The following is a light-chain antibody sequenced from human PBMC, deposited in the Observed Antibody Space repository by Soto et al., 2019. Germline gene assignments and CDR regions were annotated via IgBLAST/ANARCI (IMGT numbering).Light chain of an antibody. V-gene: IGKV4-1*01. J-gene: IGKJ5*01. Sequence: DIVMTQSPHALAVWRGERAAIKGKSRRGDLSSSNNKNYLAWYQQKPGQPPTLLIYWASTRESGVPDRFSGSGSGTDFTLTISSLQAEDVAVYYCQQYYSTPITFGQGTRLEI. CDR3: QQYYSTPIT. CDR1: RGDLSSSNNKNY. CDR2: WAS.